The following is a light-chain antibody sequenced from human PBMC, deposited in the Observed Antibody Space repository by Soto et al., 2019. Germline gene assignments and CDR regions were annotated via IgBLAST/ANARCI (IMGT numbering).Light chain of an antibody. CDR2: SNN. V-gene: IGLV1-44*01. CDR1: SSNIGGNA. CDR3: AALDDSLSGYV. J-gene: IGLJ1*01. Sequence: QSVLTQPPSASGTPGQRVTISCSGSSSNIGGNAVNWYQQLPGTTPKLLIYSNNQRPSGVPDRFSGSKSGTSASLAISGLQSEDEADYYCAALDDSLSGYVFGTGTKLTVL.